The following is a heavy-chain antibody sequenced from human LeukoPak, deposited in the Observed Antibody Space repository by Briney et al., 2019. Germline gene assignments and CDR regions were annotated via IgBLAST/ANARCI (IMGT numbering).Heavy chain of an antibody. CDR1: GGSISTYY. CDR2: IYYSGST. V-gene: IGHV4-59*01. CDR3: ARGGARGYFTDGVWPYHPENFDY. Sequence: SETLSLTCTVSGGSISTYYWSWIRQPPGEGLEWIGYIYYSGSTNYNPSLKSRVTISVDTSKNHFSLKLSSVTAADTAVDYCARGGARGYFTDGVWPYHPENFDYWGQGTLVTVSS. J-gene: IGHJ4*02. D-gene: IGHD2-8*01.